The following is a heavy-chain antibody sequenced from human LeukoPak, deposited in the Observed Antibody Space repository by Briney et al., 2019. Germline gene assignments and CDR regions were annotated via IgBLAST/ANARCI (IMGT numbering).Heavy chain of an antibody. CDR3: ARDVGPSGVITTGFDY. CDR2: ISITSDTI. J-gene: IGHJ4*02. V-gene: IGHV3-48*01. CDR1: GFTFSSYS. D-gene: IGHD3-22*01. Sequence: GGSLRLSCVASGFTFSSYSMNWVRQAPGKGLEWVSYISITSDTIYYAESVKGRFTISRDNSKNTLYLQMNSLRAEDTAVYYCARDVGPSGVITTGFDYWGQGTLVTVSS.